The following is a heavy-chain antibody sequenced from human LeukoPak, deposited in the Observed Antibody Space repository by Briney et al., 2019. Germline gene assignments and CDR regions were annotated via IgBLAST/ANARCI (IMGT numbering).Heavy chain of an antibody. CDR1: GFTVSSKY. D-gene: IGHD1-26*01. J-gene: IGHJ3*02. CDR3: ARGGDMVGGSRSAFDI. V-gene: IGHV3-53*01. Sequence: GGSLRLSCAASGFTVSSKYMSWVRQAPGKGLEWVSVLSSGSTTYYADSVKGRFTVSRDTSKNTLNLQMNSLRAEDTAIYYCARGGDMVGGSRSAFDIWGQGTMVTVSS. CDR2: LSSGSTT.